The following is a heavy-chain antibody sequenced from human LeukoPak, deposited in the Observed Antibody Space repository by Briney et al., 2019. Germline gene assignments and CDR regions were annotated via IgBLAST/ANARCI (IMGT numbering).Heavy chain of an antibody. D-gene: IGHD5-18*01. CDR2: IIPIFGTA. Sequence: ASVKVSCKASGGTFSSYAISWVRQAPGQGLEWMGGIIPIFGTANYAQKFQGRVTITTDESTSTAYMELSSLRSEDTAVYYCAISGYSYGYQYYYYYMAVWGKGTTVTVSS. CDR3: AISGYSYGYQYYYYYMAV. CDR1: GGTFSSYA. J-gene: IGHJ6*03. V-gene: IGHV1-69*05.